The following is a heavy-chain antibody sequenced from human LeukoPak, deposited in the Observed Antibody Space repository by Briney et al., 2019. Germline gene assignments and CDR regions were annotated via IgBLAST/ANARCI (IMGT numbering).Heavy chain of an antibody. CDR3: ARLSDRDPQHWFDP. V-gene: IGHV4-39*01. J-gene: IGHJ5*02. CDR2: VYYIRTT. Sequence: SETLSLTCAVSGASISNNKYFWAWIRQPPGKGLEWIGTVYYIRTTFYNPSLKSRLTLSVDTSKNQFSLKLGSVTAADTSVYYCARLSDRDPQHWFDPWGQGILVTVSS. D-gene: IGHD3-10*01. CDR1: GASISNNKYF.